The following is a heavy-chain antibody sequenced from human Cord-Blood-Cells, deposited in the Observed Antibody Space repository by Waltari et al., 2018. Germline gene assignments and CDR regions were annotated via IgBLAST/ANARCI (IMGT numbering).Heavy chain of an antibody. V-gene: IGHV4-31*03. CDR3: ARDPYSSSSAGAFDI. D-gene: IGHD6-6*01. CDR1: GGTISSGGHS. Sequence: QVQLQESGPGLVKPSQTLSLTCTVAGGTISSGGHSWSWICQHPGKGLAWIGYIYYSGSTYYNPSLKSRVTISVDTSKNQFSLKLSSVAAADPAAYYCARDPYSSSSAGAFDIWRQGTMVTVSS. CDR2: IYYSGST. J-gene: IGHJ3*02.